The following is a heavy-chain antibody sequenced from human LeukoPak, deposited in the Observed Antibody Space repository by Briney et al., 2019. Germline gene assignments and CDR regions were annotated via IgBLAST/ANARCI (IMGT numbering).Heavy chain of an antibody. CDR3: ARELIGTVTSGF. CDR2: ISSSGSTI. V-gene: IGHV3-48*03. CDR1: GFIFSGFQ. J-gene: IGHJ4*02. D-gene: IGHD4-17*01. Sequence: PGGSLRLSCAASGFIFSGFQMNWFRQAPGKGLEWVSFISSSGSTIYYADSVKGRFTISRDNAKNSLSLQMNSLRAEDTAVYYCARELIGTVTSGFWGQGTLVTVSS.